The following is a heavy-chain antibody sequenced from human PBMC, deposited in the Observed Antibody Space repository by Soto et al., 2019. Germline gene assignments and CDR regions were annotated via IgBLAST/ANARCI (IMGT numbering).Heavy chain of an antibody. J-gene: IGHJ4*02. D-gene: IGHD3-10*01. Sequence: QVQLQESGPGLVKPSGTLSLTCAVSGGSISSSNWWSWVRQPPGKGLEWIREIYHSGSTNYNPSLKSRVNRTVDKSKNQFSLKLSSVTAADTAVYYCARVLNMVRGVIPFDYWGQGTLVTVSS. CDR2: IYHSGST. CDR3: ARVLNMVRGVIPFDY. CDR1: GGSISSSNW. V-gene: IGHV4-4*02.